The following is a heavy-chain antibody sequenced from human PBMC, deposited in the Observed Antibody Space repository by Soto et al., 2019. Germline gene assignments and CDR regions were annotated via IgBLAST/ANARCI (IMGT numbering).Heavy chain of an antibody. CDR1: GFTFSSHA. CDR3: ARAARNADYDY. Sequence: EVQLVESGGGLVQPGGSLRLSCAGSGFTFSSHAMNWVRQAPGKGLEWVAYIHSIRSSIYYEDTVKGRFTISRDNAKNSLYLQMDSLSDYYTAVYYCARAARNADYDYWGQGTLVTVSS. J-gene: IGHJ4*02. V-gene: IGHV3-48*02. CDR2: IHSIRSSI. D-gene: IGHD3-16*01.